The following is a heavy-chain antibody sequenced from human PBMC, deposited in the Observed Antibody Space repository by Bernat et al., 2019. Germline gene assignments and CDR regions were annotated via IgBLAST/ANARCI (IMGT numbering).Heavy chain of an antibody. CDR2: ISSSSSYT. CDR3: AGGTSTSAPYMDV. CDR1: GFTFSDYY. Sequence: QVQLVESGGVLVKPGGSLRLSCAAAGFTFSDYYMSWTRQAPGKGLDWVSYISSSSSYTNYADSVKGRFTISRDNAKNSLYLQMNSLRAEDTAVYYCAGGTSTSAPYMDVWGKGTTVTVSS. V-gene: IGHV3-11*05. J-gene: IGHJ6*03.